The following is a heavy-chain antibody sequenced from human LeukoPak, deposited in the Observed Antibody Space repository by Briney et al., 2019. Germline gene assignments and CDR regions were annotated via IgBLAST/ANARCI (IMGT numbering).Heavy chain of an antibody. D-gene: IGHD2-2*02. Sequence: SVKVSCKASGGTFSSYTISWVRQAPGQGLEWMGRIIPILGIANYAQKFQGRVTITADKSTSTAYMELSSLRSEDTAVYYCASRYCSSTSCYTSSAFDIWGQGTMVTVSS. CDR3: ASRYCSSTSCYTSSAFDI. CDR2: IIPILGIA. J-gene: IGHJ3*02. V-gene: IGHV1-69*02. CDR1: GGTFSSYT.